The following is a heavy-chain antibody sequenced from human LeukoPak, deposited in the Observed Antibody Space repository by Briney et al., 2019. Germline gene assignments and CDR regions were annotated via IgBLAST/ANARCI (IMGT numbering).Heavy chain of an antibody. Sequence: SVKVSCKASGGTFSSYAISWVRQAPGQGLEWMGGIIPIFGTANYAQKFQGRVTITADESTSTAYMELSSLRSEDTAVYYCASSSSWSNNWFDPWGQGTLVTVSS. V-gene: IGHV1-69*13. CDR1: GGTFSSYA. CDR3: ASSSSWSNNWFDP. CDR2: IIPIFGTA. J-gene: IGHJ5*02. D-gene: IGHD6-13*01.